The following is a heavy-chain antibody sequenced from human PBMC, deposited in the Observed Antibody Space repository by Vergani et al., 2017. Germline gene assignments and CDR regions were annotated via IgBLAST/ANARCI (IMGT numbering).Heavy chain of an antibody. D-gene: IGHD6-25*01. CDR2: IYYSGST. Sequence: QLQLQESGPGLVKPSETLSLTCTVSGGSISSSSYYWGWIRQPPGKGLEWIGSIYYSGSTYYNPSLKSRVTISVDTSKNQFSLKLSSVTAADTAVYYCARDVRSGYNXFDPWGQGTLVTVSS. CDR1: GGSISSSSYY. V-gene: IGHV4-39*07. CDR3: ARDVRSGYNXFDP. J-gene: IGHJ5*02.